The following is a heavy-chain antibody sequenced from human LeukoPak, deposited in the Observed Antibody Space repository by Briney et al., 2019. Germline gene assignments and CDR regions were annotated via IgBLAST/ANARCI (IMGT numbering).Heavy chain of an antibody. CDR2: ISDSGANT. D-gene: IGHD6-19*01. J-gene: IGHJ2*01. V-gene: IGHV3-23*01. CDR3: AKSMTLQWRGFFDL. CDR1: GFTFSTYA. Sequence: SLRLSCAASGFTFSTYAMSWVRQAPGKGLEWVSTISDSGANTYYADSVRGRFTISRDNSKNTLYLQKNSLRADDTAIYYCAKSMTLQWRGFFDLWGRGTHVTVSS.